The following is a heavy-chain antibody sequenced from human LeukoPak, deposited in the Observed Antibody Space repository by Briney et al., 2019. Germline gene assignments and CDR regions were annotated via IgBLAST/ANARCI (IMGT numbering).Heavy chain of an antibody. J-gene: IGHJ4*02. CDR2: IYHSGST. D-gene: IGHD3-3*01. Sequence: PSETLSLTCTVSGYSISSGYYWGWIRQPPGKGLEWIGSIYHSGSTYYNPSLNSRVIISVDTSKNQSSLKLSSVPAADTAVYYCARLTTIFGVVMGYYFDYWGQGTLVTVSS. V-gene: IGHV4-38-2*02. CDR1: GYSISSGYY. CDR3: ARLTTIFGVVMGYYFDY.